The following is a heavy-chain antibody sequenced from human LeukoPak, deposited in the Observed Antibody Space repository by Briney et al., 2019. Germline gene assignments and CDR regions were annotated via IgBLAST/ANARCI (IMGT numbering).Heavy chain of an antibody. J-gene: IGHJ3*02. CDR1: GGSISSYY. CDR2: IYTSGST. CDR3: ARGLSPYYYDSSGYFFDI. D-gene: IGHD3-22*01. V-gene: IGHV4-4*07. Sequence: SETLSLTCTVSGGSISSYYWSWIRQPAGKGLEWIGRIYTSGSTNYNPSLKSRVTMSVDTSKNQFSLKLSSVTAADTAVYYCARGLSPYYYDSSGYFFDIWGQGTMVTVSS.